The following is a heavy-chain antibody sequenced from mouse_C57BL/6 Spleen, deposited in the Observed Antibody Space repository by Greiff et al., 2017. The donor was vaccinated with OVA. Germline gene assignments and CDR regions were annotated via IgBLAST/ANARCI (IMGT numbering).Heavy chain of an antibody. Sequence: VQLKESGGGLVQPGGSMKLSCVASGFTFSNYWMNWVRQSPEKGLEWVAQIRLKYDNYATHYAESVKARFTISRDDTKSSVYLHMNNLRAEDTGIYYCTGGGLRWYFDVWGTGTTVTVSS. CDR3: TGGGLRWYFDV. V-gene: IGHV6-3*01. CDR2: IRLKYDNYAT. D-gene: IGHD2-4*01. CDR1: GFTFSNYW. J-gene: IGHJ1*03.